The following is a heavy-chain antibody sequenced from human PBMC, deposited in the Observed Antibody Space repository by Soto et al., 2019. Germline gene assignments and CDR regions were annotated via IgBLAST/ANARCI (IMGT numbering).Heavy chain of an antibody. V-gene: IGHV1-69*01. J-gene: IGHJ5*01. CDR2: IIPLFGTP. D-gene: IGHD2-21*02. CDR1: GATFSTTG. CDR3: ATASPVICGGDPCYRLDSSFAS. Sequence: QVQLVQSGAEVRKPGSSLRVSCKSSGATFSTTGISWVRQAPGQGLEWMGGIIPLFGTPKYARKFQGRGSITADESTNTVYMELNSLRPDEAALYYVATASPVICGGDPCYRLDSSFASWGQGSLVIVSS.